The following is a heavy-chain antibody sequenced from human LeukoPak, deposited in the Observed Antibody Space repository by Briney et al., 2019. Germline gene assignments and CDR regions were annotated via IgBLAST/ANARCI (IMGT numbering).Heavy chain of an antibody. J-gene: IGHJ4*02. CDR1: GGSISSYY. D-gene: IGHD1-26*01. Sequence: SETLSLTCTVSGGSISSYYWSWIRQPPGKGLEWIGYIYYSGSTNYNPSLKSRVTISVDTSKNHFSLRLSSVTAADTAVYYCARRRDLYSGSYYPFDYWGQGTLVTVSS. CDR2: IYYSGST. CDR3: ARRRDLYSGSYYPFDY. V-gene: IGHV4-59*01.